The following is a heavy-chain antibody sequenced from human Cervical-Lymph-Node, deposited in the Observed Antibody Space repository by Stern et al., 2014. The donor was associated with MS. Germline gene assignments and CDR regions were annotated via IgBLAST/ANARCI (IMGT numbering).Heavy chain of an antibody. CDR3: ARSLAGVFDS. CDR2: IDWEDGK. V-gene: IGHV2-70*04. J-gene: IGHJ4*02. CDR1: GFSLDTAGTR. Sequence: QVTLRESGPALVNPTQALTLTCTFSGFSLDTAGTRVTWIRQPPGKALEWLAGIDWEDGKFSRSSLQTRLTISKDTSRIQVVLIMPNMDPVDTATYYCARSLAGVFDSWGQGILVIVSS.